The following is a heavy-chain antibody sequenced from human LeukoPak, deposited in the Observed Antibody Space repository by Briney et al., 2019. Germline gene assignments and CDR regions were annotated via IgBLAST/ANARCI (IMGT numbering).Heavy chain of an antibody. CDR3: ATEGRSGVAFES. J-gene: IGHJ4*02. CDR1: GFTFSNAW. CDR2: IYSGGST. D-gene: IGHD2-15*01. Sequence: PGGSLRLSCAASGFTFSNAWMNWVRQAPGKGLEWVSLIYSGGSTYYADSVMGRSTISRDKSNNTLYLQMNSLRAEDTAVYYCATEGRSGVAFESWGQGTLVTVSS. V-gene: IGHV3-53*01.